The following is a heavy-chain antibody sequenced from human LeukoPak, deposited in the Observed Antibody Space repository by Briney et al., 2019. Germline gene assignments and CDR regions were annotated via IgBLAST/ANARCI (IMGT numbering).Heavy chain of an antibody. V-gene: IGHV1-8*01. CDR2: MNPNSGNT. CDR3: ARWVVTATRYYYYYYMDV. J-gene: IGHJ6*03. Sequence: ASVKVSCKASGYTFTSYDINWVRQATGQGLEWMGWMNPNSGNTGYAQKFQGRVTMTRNTSISTAYMELSSLRSEGTAVYYCARWVVTATRYYYYYYMDVWGKGTTVTVSS. D-gene: IGHD2-21*02. CDR1: GYTFTSYD.